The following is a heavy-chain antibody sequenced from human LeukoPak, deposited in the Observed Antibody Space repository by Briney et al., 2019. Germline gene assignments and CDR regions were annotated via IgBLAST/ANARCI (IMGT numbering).Heavy chain of an antibody. CDR3: ARDRDWESGAFDI. CDR1: GYTFTGYY. Sequence: GASVKVSCKASGYTFTGYYMHWVRQAPGQGLEWMGWINPNSGGTNYAQKFQGRVTMTRDTSISIAYMELSRLRSDDTAVYYCARDRDWESGAFDIWGQGTMVTVSS. CDR2: INPNSGGT. D-gene: IGHD1-26*01. V-gene: IGHV1-2*02. J-gene: IGHJ3*02.